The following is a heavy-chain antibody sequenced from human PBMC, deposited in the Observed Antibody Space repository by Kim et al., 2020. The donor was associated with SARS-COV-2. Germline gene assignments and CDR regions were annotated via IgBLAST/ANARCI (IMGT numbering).Heavy chain of an antibody. D-gene: IGHD5-12*01. V-gene: IGHV4-39*01. CDR3: ARQQGSGYDSDNYFDY. Sequence: SETLSLTCTVSGGSISSSSYYWGWIRQPPGKGLEWIGSIYYSGSTYYNPSLKSRVTISVDTSKNQFSLKLSSVTAADTAVYYCARQQGSGYDSDNYFDYWGQGTLVTVSS. CDR1: GGSISSSSYY. J-gene: IGHJ4*02. CDR2: IYYSGST.